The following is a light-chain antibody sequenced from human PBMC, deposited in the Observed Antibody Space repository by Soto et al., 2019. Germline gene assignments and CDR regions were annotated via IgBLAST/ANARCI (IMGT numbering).Light chain of an antibody. CDR1: NSDVGIYDF. CDR2: EVS. J-gene: IGLJ1*01. V-gene: IGLV2-14*01. CDR3: ISYTSGSALYV. Sequence: QSVLTQPASVSGTPGQSITISCTGSNSDVGIYDFVSWYQHHPGRAPKLIVSEVSHRPSGVSNRFSGSKSGNTASLTISGLQSEDEADYYCISYTSGSALYVFGTGTKLTVL.